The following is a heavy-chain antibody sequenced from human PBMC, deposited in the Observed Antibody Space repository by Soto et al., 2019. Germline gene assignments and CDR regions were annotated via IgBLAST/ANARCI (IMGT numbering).Heavy chain of an antibody. CDR2: INSDGSST. CDR3: ARAQVVAGTGGYY. V-gene: IGHV3-74*01. J-gene: IGHJ4*02. Sequence: GGSLRLSCAASGFTFTSYWMHWVRQAPGKGLVWVSRINSDGSSTSYADSVKGRFTISRDNAKNTLYLQMNSLRAEDTVVYYCARAQVVAGTGGYYWGQGALVTVSS. CDR1: GFTFTSYW. D-gene: IGHD6-19*01.